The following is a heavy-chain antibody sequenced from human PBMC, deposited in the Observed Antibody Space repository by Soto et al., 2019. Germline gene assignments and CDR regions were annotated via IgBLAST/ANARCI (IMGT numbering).Heavy chain of an antibody. CDR3: ARDLYVRGTSGGVDS. V-gene: IGHV3-11*01. J-gene: IGHJ4*02. Sequence: GGSLRLSCAASGFTFSDFYMTWIRQAPGKGLEWVSCISSSGTTINYADSVKGRFTISRDNAKNSLYLQMSSLRAGDTAVYYCARDLYVRGTSGGVDSWGQGTLVTVSS. CDR2: ISSSGTTI. CDR1: GFTFSDFY. D-gene: IGHD3-10*02.